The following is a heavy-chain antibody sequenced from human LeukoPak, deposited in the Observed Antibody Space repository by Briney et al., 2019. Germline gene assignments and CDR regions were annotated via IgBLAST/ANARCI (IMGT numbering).Heavy chain of an antibody. CDR1: GFTFSSYG. J-gene: IGHJ3*02. CDR2: ISYDGSNK. Sequence: GRSLRLSCAASGFTFSSYGMHWVRQAPGKGLEWVAVISYDGSNKYYADSVKGRFTISRDNSKNTLYLQMNSLRAEDTAVYYCAKGYSWYYYGSGSLLPDAFDIWGQGTMVTVSS. CDR3: AKGYSWYYYGSGSLLPDAFDI. D-gene: IGHD3-10*01. V-gene: IGHV3-30*18.